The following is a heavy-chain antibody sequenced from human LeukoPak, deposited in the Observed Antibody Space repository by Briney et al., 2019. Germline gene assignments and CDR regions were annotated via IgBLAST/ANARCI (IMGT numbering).Heavy chain of an antibody. Sequence: GGSLRLSCAASGFTFSRYWMSWVRQAPGKGLEWVANIKRDESEKYYVDSVKGRFTISRDNAKNSLYLQMNSLTAEDTAVYYCATSQRVVVPAVLLDYTGQGNPVTVSS. D-gene: IGHD2-2*01. CDR2: IKRDESEK. J-gene: IGHJ4*02. CDR1: GFTFSRYW. V-gene: IGHV3-7*01. CDR3: ATSQRVVVPAVLLDY.